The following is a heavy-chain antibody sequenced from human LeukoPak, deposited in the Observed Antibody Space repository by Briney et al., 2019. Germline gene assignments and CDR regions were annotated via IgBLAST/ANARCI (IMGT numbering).Heavy chain of an antibody. J-gene: IGHJ4*02. Sequence: GGSLRLSCVASGFTFSNYSMNWVRQAPGKGLEWLSYISSLGNTMYYANSVKGRFTISRDNAKNSLYLQMNSLGDEDTAVYYCARHYNSWFYDYWGQGTLVTVSS. D-gene: IGHD6-13*01. CDR3: ARHYNSWFYDY. CDR1: GFTFSNYS. CDR2: ISSLGNTM. V-gene: IGHV3-48*02.